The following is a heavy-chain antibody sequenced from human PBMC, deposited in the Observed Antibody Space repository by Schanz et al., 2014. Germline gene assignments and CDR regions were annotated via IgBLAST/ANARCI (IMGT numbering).Heavy chain of an antibody. CDR1: GFIFNDYY. D-gene: IGHD3-22*01. Sequence: VQLVESGGGLVQPGGSLRLSCAASGFIFNDYYMNWIRQAPGKGLEWLSYISRDGTTSYYADSVKGRFTISRDNAKNSLYLQMNSLRAEDTAVYYCARDKGGYYPFDYWGQGSLVTVSS. V-gene: IGHV3-11*04. CDR2: ISRDGTTS. CDR3: ARDKGGYYPFDY. J-gene: IGHJ4*02.